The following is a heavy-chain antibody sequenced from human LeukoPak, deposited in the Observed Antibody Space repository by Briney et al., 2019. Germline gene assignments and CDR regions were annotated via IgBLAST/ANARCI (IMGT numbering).Heavy chain of an antibody. CDR1: GGSISGHY. J-gene: IGHJ6*02. CDR3: ARFRVDYDMDV. Sequence: SETLSLTCTVSGGSISGHYWTWIRQPPGKGLEWIGQIHYSGRPDYNPSLKSRVTISVDTSKNQLSLKVTSVTGADTAVYYCARFRVDYDMDVWGQGTTVTVSS. CDR2: IHYSGRP. V-gene: IGHV4-59*11.